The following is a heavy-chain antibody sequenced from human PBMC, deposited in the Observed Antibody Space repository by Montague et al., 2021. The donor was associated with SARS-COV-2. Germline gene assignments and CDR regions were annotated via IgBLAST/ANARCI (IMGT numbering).Heavy chain of an antibody. Sequence: SLRLSCAASGFTFSDYYMGWIRQAPGKGLEWVSDISTSSFYTNYADSVKGRFTISRDNAKNSLYLQMNSLRAADMAVYYCARGGHCSRGICSSVGLVDFWGPGTLVTVSS. CDR3: ARGGHCSRGICSSVGLVDF. D-gene: IGHD2-8*02. J-gene: IGHJ4*02. V-gene: IGHV3-11*05. CDR2: ISTSSFYT. CDR1: GFTFSDYY.